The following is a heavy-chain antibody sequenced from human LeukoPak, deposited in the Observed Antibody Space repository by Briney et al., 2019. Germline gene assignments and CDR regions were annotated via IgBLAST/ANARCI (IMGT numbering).Heavy chain of an antibody. CDR1: GFTFSSYA. Sequence: GGSLRLSCAASGFTFSSYAMSWVRQAPGKGLEWVSAISGSGGSTYYADSVKGRFTISRDNSKNTLYLQMNSLRAEDTAVYYCARAPNSMIVVVITRGAFDIWGQGTMVTVSS. D-gene: IGHD3-22*01. J-gene: IGHJ3*02. CDR2: ISGSGGST. CDR3: ARAPNSMIVVVITRGAFDI. V-gene: IGHV3-23*01.